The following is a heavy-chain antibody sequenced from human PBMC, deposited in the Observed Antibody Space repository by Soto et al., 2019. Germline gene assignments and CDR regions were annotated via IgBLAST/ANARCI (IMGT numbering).Heavy chain of an antibody. J-gene: IGHJ6*02. CDR1: GGSVSSGSYY. Sequence: SETLSLTCTVSGGSVSSGSYYWSWIRHPPGKGLEWIGYIYYSGSTNYNPSLKSRVTISVDTSKNQFSLKLSSVTAADTAVYYCAREAYSSYYYYYGMDVWGQGTTVTVSS. CDR2: IYYSGST. V-gene: IGHV4-61*01. CDR3: AREAYSSYYYYYGMDV. D-gene: IGHD6-13*01.